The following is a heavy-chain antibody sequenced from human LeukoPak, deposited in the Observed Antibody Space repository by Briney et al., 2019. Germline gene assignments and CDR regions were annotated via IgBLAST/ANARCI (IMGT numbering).Heavy chain of an antibody. CDR3: ARGSPAARLAEDY. Sequence: ASVKVSCKASGYTFTSYDINWARQATGQGLEWMGWMNPNSGNTGYAQKFQGRVTITRNTSISTAYMELSSLRSEDTAVYYCARGSPAARLAEDYWGQGTLVTVSS. V-gene: IGHV1-8*03. D-gene: IGHD6-6*01. CDR1: GYTFTSYD. CDR2: MNPNSGNT. J-gene: IGHJ4*02.